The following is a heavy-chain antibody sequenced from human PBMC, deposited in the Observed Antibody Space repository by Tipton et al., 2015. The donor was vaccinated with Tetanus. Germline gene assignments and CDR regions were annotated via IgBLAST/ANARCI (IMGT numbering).Heavy chain of an antibody. V-gene: IGHV4-34*01. D-gene: IGHD3-22*01. J-gene: IGHJ4*02. Sequence: TLSLTCAVYGGSFSGYNWSWIRQPPGKGLEWIGDINHSGSTNYSPSHKSRVTISVDTSKNQFSLKLSSVTAADTAVYYCARYYDSSGYYRRRYTSSFDYWGQGTLVTVSS. CDR1: GGSFSGYN. CDR3: ARYYDSSGYYRRRYTSSFDY. CDR2: INHSGST.